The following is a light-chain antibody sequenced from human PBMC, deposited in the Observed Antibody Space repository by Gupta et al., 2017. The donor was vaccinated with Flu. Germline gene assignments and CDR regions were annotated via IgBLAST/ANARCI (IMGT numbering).Light chain of an antibody. CDR3: QVWDSSSDHWV. CDR2: EDN. Sequence: GGNDIESKTVHWYQQKPGQAHVLVVYEDNDRHSGIPERFSGSNSGITATLTISRFEAGDEDDYSCQVWDSSSDHWVFGGGTKLTVL. V-gene: IGLV3-21*02. CDR1: DIESKT. J-gene: IGLJ3*02.